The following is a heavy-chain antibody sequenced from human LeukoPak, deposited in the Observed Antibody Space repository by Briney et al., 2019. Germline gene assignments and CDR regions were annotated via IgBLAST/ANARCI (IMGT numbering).Heavy chain of an antibody. CDR2: IWCEGSNK. V-gene: IGHV3-33*01. J-gene: IGHJ5*02. Sequence: PGRSLRLSCAWSGFTFSIYGMDWVRQAPGKGLDWEAVIWCEGSNKYYADSVKGRFTISNDNSHNTLYLKMNSLRAEDTAVYYCARERGVRYCSSTSCRTTYNWFDPWGQGTLVTVSS. D-gene: IGHD2-2*01. CDR3: ARERGVRYCSSTSCRTTYNWFDP. CDR1: GFTFSIYG.